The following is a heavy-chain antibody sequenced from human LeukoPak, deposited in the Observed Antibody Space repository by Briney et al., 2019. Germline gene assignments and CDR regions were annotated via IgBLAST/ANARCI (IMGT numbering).Heavy chain of an antibody. J-gene: IGHJ4*02. CDR2: ISAYNGNT. D-gene: IGHD1-26*01. Sequence: ASVKVSCKASGYTFTSYGISWVRQAPGQGLEWMGWISAYNGNTNYAQKLQGRVTMTTDTSTSTAYMELRSLRSDDTAVYYCARDGTPFSGSYYFDYWGQGTLVTVSS. V-gene: IGHV1-18*01. CDR3: ARDGTPFSGSYYFDY. CDR1: GYTFTSYG.